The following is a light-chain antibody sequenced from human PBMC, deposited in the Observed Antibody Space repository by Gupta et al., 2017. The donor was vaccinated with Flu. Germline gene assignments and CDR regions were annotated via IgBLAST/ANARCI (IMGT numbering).Light chain of an antibody. V-gene: IGKV1-39*01. CDR1: QSIYGY. J-gene: IGKJ4*01. CDR2: GAS. Sequence: DIQMTQSPSSLSASVGDRVTITCRASQSIYGYLNWYQHKPGKAPKLLIYGASSLQSGVPSRLSGSGTATDFTLTISSLQLEDFATYYCQQGYSALSFGGGTKLQIK. CDR3: QQGYSALS.